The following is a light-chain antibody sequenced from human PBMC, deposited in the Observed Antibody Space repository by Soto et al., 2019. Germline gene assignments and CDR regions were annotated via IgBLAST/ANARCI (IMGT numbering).Light chain of an antibody. Sequence: IQLTQSPSSLSASVGDRVTITCRASQGISSYLAWYHQKPGKAPKLLIYAASTLQSGVPSRFSGSGSGTDFTLTISSLQPEDFATYYCQQLNSYPPFTFGPGTKVDIK. CDR1: QGISSY. CDR3: QQLNSYPPFT. J-gene: IGKJ3*01. CDR2: AAS. V-gene: IGKV1-9*01.